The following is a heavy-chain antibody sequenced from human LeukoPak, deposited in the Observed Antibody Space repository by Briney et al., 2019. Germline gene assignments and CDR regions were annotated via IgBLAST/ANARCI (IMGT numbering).Heavy chain of an antibody. CDR3: SRTAYYDSSAYYHFAY. D-gene: IGHD3-22*01. CDR1: AFSLRTRGMC. J-gene: IGHJ4*02. Sequence: ASGPALLKPTRTLTLTFTFSAFSLRTRGMCVTWFRQPPGKALEWLALINSREDKFFSTSQRTRLTISKDTSNNQVTLRMTNMAPVDTGTYYCSRTAYYDSSAYYHFAYWGQGIMVTVSS. V-gene: IGHV2-70*01. CDR2: INSREDK.